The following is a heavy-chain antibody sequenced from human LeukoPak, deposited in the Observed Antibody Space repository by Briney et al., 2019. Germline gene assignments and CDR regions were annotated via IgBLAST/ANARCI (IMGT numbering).Heavy chain of an antibody. CDR3: ARMTTSAFDI. CDR2: IYHSGST. D-gene: IGHD4-11*01. Sequence: PSETLSLTCTVSGYSISSGYYWGWIRQPPGKGLEWIGSIYHSGSTYYNPSLKSRVTISVDTSKNQFSLKLSSVTAADTAVYYCARMTTSAFDIWGQGTMVTVSS. J-gene: IGHJ3*02. V-gene: IGHV4-38-2*02. CDR1: GYSISSGYY.